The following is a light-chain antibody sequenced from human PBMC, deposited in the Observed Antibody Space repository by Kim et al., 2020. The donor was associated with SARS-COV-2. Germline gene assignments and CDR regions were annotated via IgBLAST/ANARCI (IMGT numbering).Light chain of an antibody. V-gene: IGLV3-19*01. Sequence: SSELTQDPAVSVALGQTVRITCQGDSLRRFYASWYQQKPGQAPVLVIYGKNNRPSGIPDRFSGSSSGNTASLTITGAQAEDEADYYCNSRDSSANWVFGGGTKLTVL. J-gene: IGLJ3*02. CDR3: NSRDSSANWV. CDR2: GKN. CDR1: SLRRFY.